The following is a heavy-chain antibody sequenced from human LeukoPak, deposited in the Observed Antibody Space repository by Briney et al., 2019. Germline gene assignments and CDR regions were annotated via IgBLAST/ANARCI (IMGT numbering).Heavy chain of an antibody. D-gene: IGHD3-16*01. Sequence: GGSLRLSCAASGFTFSSYSMNWVRQAPGKGLEWISYISYTGTIYYADSVKGRFTVSRDNAENSLYLQMISLRAEDTAIYYCARGSGGVGASLPYWGQGALVTVSS. CDR2: ISYTGTI. CDR3: ARGSGGVGASLPY. CDR1: GFTFSSYS. V-gene: IGHV3-48*01. J-gene: IGHJ4*02.